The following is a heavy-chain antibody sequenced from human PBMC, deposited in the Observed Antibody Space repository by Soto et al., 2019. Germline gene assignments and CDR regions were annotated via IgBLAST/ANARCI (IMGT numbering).Heavy chain of an antibody. Sequence: EVQLLESGGGLVQPGGFLRLSCAASGFTFSSYAMSWVRQAPGKGLEWVPAISGSGGSTYYADSVKGRFTISRDNSKNTLYRQMNSLRAEDTAVYYCAEVPVYVLGGSRCDYWGQGTLVTVSS. V-gene: IGHV3-23*01. D-gene: IGHD2-8*01. CDR2: ISGSGGST. CDR1: GFTFSSYA. J-gene: IGHJ4*02. CDR3: AEVPVYVLGGSRCDY.